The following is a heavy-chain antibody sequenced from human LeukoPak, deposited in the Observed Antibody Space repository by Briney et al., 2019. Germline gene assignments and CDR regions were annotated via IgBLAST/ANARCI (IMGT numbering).Heavy chain of an antibody. V-gene: IGHV3-48*04. CDR3: ARDGGSYGGDDI. CDR2: ISSSSSTI. J-gene: IGHJ3*02. CDR1: GFTFSSYS. Sequence: AGSLRLSCAASGFTFSSYSMNWVRQAPGKGLEWVSYISSSSSTIYYADSVKGRFTISSDNAKNSLYLQMNSLRAEDRAVYYCARDGGSYGGDDIWGQGTMVTVSS. D-gene: IGHD1-26*01.